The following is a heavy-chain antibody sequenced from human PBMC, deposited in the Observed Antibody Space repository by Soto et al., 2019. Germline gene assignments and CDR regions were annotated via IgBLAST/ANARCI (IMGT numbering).Heavy chain of an antibody. Sequence: GGSLRLSCAASGFTFSSYWMHWVRQAPGKGLEWVSSISSASSYTYYADSVKGRFTISRDTAENSLFLQMNSLRVEDTAVYYCARVKTGSAAGIGSPADYWGQGTLVTVSS. D-gene: IGHD6-13*01. CDR2: ISSASSYT. J-gene: IGHJ4*02. CDR1: GFTFSSYW. CDR3: ARVKTGSAAGIGSPADY. V-gene: IGHV3-21*01.